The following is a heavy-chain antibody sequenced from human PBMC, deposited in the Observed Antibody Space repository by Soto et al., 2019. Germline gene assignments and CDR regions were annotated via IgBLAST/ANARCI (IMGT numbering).Heavy chain of an antibody. CDR3: ARDSFSLAKYAPFDY. D-gene: IGHD2-8*01. V-gene: IGHV1-18*01. CDR2: ISAYNGNT. Sequence: QVQLVQSGAEVKKPGASVKVSCKASGYTFTSYGISWVRQAPGQGLEWMGWISAYNGNTNYAQKLQGRVTMTTDTSTSTAYMELRSLXSDDXXXXXCARDSFSLAKYAPFDYWGQGTLVTVSS. J-gene: IGHJ4*02. CDR1: GYTFTSYG.